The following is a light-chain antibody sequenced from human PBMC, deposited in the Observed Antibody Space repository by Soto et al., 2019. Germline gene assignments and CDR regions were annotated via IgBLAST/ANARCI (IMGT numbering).Light chain of an antibody. V-gene: IGKV3-11*01. CDR3: QQRSNWPRGT. J-gene: IGKJ1*01. Sequence: IVLTQSPGTLSLSPGERTTLSCRASQSISRYLAWYQQKPGQGPRLLIYGASSRATGTPDRFSGSGSGTDFTLTISSLEPEDFAVYYCQQRSNWPRGTFGQGTKVDIK. CDR1: QSISRY. CDR2: GAS.